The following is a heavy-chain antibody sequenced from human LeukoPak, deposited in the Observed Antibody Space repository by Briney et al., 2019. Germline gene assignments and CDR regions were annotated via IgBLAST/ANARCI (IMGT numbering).Heavy chain of an antibody. V-gene: IGHV4-39*01. CDR1: GGSISSYSYY. CDR3: VTIMYDSSGYSYFDL. CDR2: INYSGST. D-gene: IGHD3-22*01. Sequence: AETLSLSCTVSGGSISSYSYYWGWIRQPPGKGLEWTGSINYSGSTNHTPSLKTRVTISVDTSRDQFSLKMSSVTAADTAVYYCVTIMYDSSGYSYFDLWGQGTLVTVSS. J-gene: IGHJ4*02.